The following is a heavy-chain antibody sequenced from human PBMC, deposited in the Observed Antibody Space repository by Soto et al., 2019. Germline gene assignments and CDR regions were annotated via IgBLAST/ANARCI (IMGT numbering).Heavy chain of an antibody. CDR2: ICWDDDK. D-gene: IGHD6-13*01. V-gene: IGHV2-5*02. CDR3: AHELYSSSSIDY. CDR1: GFSLSTSGVG. J-gene: IGHJ4*02. Sequence: QITLKESGPTLVKPTQTLTLTCSFSGFSLSTSGVGVGWIRQPPGKALEWLAIICWDDDKGYSPSLKSRLTITKDTSKNQEVLTITNMDPVDTATYYCAHELYSSSSIDYWGQGTLVTVSS.